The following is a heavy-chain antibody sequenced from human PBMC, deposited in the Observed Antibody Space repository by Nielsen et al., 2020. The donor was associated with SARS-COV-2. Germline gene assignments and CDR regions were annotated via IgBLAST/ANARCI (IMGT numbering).Heavy chain of an antibody. V-gene: IGHV3-7*05. J-gene: IGHJ5*02. D-gene: IGHD1-1*01. CDR1: GFSFSTSW. CDR3: LQGGAS. Sequence: GESLKISCAASGFSFSTSWMNWVRQGPGKRLEWAANINPDGSMKRHVDSVMGRFTISRDNARDSLYLQMNNLRAEDTAIYYCLQGGASWGQGTLVTVSS. CDR2: INPDGSMK.